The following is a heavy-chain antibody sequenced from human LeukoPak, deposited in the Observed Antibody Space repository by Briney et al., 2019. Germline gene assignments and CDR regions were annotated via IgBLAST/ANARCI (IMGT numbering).Heavy chain of an antibody. J-gene: IGHJ3*02. CDR3: AKDRRYYDSSGYYSQPTTDAFDI. D-gene: IGHD3-22*01. CDR2: ISSSSSYI. CDR1: GFTFSSYS. V-gene: IGHV3-21*04. Sequence: GGSLRLSCAASGFTFSSYSMNWVRQAPGKGLEWVSSISSSSSYIYYADSVKGRFTISRDNSKNTLYLQMNSLRAEDTAVYYCAKDRRYYDSSGYYSQPTTDAFDIWGQGTMVTVSS.